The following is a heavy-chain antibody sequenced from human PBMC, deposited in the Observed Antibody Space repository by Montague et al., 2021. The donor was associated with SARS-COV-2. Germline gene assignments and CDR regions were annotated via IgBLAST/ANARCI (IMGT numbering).Heavy chain of an antibody. CDR3: VTRLEKSGLTFSCHPDH. CDR1: GFTFNTFA. Sequence: SLRLSCAASGFTFNTFAMSWVRQAPGKGLECVSVIYSDTSYIYYADSVKGRFTISRDNSKNTLYLQINSLGAEDTAVYHCVTRLEKSGLTFSCHPDHWGQGTLVTVS. J-gene: IGHJ4*02. V-gene: IGHV3-23*03. CDR2: IYSDTSYI. D-gene: IGHD3-3*01.